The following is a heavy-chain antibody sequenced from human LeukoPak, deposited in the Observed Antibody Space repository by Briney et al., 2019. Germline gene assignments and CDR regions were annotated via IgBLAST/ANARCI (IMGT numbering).Heavy chain of an antibody. J-gene: IGHJ6*02. CDR2: IYYSGST. Sequence: SETLSLTCTVSGGSISSYYWSWIRQPPGKGLEWIGYIYYSGSTYYNPSLKSRVTISLDTSKNQFSLKLTSVTAADTAVYYCARDVPKKAPYGVDVWGQGTTVTVSS. V-gene: IGHV4-59*12. CDR3: ARDVPKKAPYGVDV. D-gene: IGHD2-2*01. CDR1: GGSISSYY.